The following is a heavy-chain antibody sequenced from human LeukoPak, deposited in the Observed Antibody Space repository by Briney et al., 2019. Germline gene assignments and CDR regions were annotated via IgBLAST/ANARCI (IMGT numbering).Heavy chain of an antibody. CDR1: GGTFSSYA. J-gene: IGHJ4*02. CDR3: ARARYCSSTGCYSDPYYFDY. D-gene: IGHD2-2*01. CDR2: IIPIFGTA. Sequence: SVKVSCKASGGTFSSYAISWVRQAPGQGLEWMGGIIPIFGTANYAQKFQGRVTITADESTSTAYMELSSLRSEDTAVYYCARARYCSSTGCYSDPYYFDYWGQGTLVTVSS. V-gene: IGHV1-69*01.